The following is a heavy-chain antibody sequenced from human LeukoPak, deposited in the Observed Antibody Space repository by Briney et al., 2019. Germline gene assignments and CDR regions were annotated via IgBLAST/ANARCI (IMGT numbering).Heavy chain of an antibody. CDR3: ANHGGYSSSWGLPYYFDY. V-gene: IGHV3-23*01. D-gene: IGHD6-13*01. Sequence: GGSLRLSCAASGFTFSSYAMSWVRQAPGKGLEWVSAISGSGGSTYYADSVKGRFTISRDNSKNTLYLQMNSLRAEDTAVYYCANHGGYSSSWGLPYYFDYWGQGTLVTVSS. CDR2: ISGSGGST. CDR1: GFTFSSYA. J-gene: IGHJ4*02.